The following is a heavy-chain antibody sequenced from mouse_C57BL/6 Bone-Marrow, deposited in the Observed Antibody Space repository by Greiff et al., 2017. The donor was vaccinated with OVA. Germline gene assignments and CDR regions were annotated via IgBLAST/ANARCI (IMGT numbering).Heavy chain of an antibody. D-gene: IGHD1-1*01. CDR3: ARNSSYNWYFDV. CDR1: GYAFSSSW. J-gene: IGHJ1*03. V-gene: IGHV1-82*01. CDR2: IYPGDGDT. Sequence: LQESGPELVKPGASVKISCKASGYAFSSSWMNWVKQRPGKGLEWIGRIYPGDGDTNYNGKFKGKATLTADKSSSTAYMQLSSLTSEDSAVYFCARNSSYNWYFDVWGTGTTVTVSS.